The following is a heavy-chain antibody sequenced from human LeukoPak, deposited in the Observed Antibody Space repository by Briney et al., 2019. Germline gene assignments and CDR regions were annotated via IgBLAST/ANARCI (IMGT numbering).Heavy chain of an antibody. J-gene: IGHJ4*02. CDR2: IYTSGST. Sequence: SETLSLTCTVSGGSISNYYWSWIRQPAGKGLEWIGRIYTSGSTDYNPSLRSRATMSVDTSKNQFSLKLSSVTAADTAVYYCARGPPPDFDYWGQGTLVTVSS. V-gene: IGHV4-4*07. CDR3: ARGPPPDFDY. CDR1: GGSISNYY.